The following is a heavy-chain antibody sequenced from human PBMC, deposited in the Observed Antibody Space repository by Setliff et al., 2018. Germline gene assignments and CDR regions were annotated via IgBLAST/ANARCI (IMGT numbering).Heavy chain of an antibody. J-gene: IGHJ6*02. CDR3: ARLSWDGLRYYGLDV. CDR2: IQKSGST. V-gene: IGHV4-59*01. Sequence: SETLSLTCNVSGVSISSYYWSWIRQPPGKGLESIGYIQKSGSTNYNPSLMSRVSISVDTSKNQFSLKLRSVTAADTAVYYCARLSWDGLRYYGLDVWGQGATVTVSS. CDR1: GVSISSYY. D-gene: IGHD3-10*01.